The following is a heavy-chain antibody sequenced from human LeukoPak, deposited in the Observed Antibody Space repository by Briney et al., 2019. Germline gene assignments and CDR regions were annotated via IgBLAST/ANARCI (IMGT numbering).Heavy chain of an antibody. CDR2: IIPIFGTA. CDR3: ARASPHDRDFFDY. Sequence: SVKVSCKASGGTFSSYAISWVRQAPGQGLEWMGGIIPIFGTANYAQKFQGRVTITTDESTSTAYMELRSLRSDDTAVYYCARASPHDRDFFDYWGQGTLVTVSS. V-gene: IGHV1-69*05. CDR1: GGTFSSYA. J-gene: IGHJ4*02.